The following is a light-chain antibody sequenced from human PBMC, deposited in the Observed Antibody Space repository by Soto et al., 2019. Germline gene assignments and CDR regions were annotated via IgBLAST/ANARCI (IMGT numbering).Light chain of an antibody. CDR2: GAS. V-gene: IGKV3-15*01. CDR1: QSVSSN. J-gene: IGKJ1*01. CDR3: QQYNNWPPLA. Sequence: EIVMTQYPATLSVSQGERATLSCRASQSVSSNLAWYQQKPGQAPRLLSYGASTRATGIPARFICSGSVTYFTLTVSSLQSEDFAVYYCQQYNNWPPLAFGQGTKVEIK.